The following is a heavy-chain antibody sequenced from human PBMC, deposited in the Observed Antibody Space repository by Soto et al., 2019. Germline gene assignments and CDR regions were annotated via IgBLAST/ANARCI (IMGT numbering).Heavy chain of an antibody. V-gene: IGHV4-39*01. D-gene: IGHD3-22*01. J-gene: IGHJ4*02. CDR2: IYYSGST. Sequence: SETLSLTCIVSGGFISSSSYYWGWIRQPPGKGLEWIGSIYYSGSTYYNPSLKTRVTISADTSKNRFSLKLNSVTASDTAVYYCASLDHYDISGIMGPDYWGQGTLVTVSS. CDR1: GGFISSSSYY. CDR3: ASLDHYDISGIMGPDY.